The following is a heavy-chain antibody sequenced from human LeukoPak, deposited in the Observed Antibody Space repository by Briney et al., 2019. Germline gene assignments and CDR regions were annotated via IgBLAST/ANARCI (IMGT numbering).Heavy chain of an antibody. CDR1: GYSLTELS. CDR3: ATAGGGISFGDPSFNY. D-gene: IGHD3-16*02. V-gene: IGHV1-24*01. Sequence: GASVKVSCKVSGYSLTELSMHWVRQAPGKGLEWMGGFDPEDGETIYAQKFQGRVTMTEDTSTDTAYMELSSLRSEDTAVYYCATAGGGISFGDPSFNYWGQGTLVTVSS. CDR2: FDPEDGET. J-gene: IGHJ4*02.